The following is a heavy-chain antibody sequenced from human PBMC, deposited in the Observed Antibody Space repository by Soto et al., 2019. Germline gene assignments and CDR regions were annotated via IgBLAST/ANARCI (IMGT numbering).Heavy chain of an antibody. CDR2: IDPSDSYV. CDR3: MGRASAWFYHLGF. D-gene: IGHD3-9*01. V-gene: IGHV5-10-1*01. Sequence: GESLKISCQASGYSFTAYWITWVRQMPGKGLEWMATIDPSDSYVDYSPSFRGHVTFSVDRSITTFYLQWNSLKASDSAIYFCMGRASAWFYHLGFWGKVARVTVSS. J-gene: IGHJ4*02. CDR1: GYSFTAYW.